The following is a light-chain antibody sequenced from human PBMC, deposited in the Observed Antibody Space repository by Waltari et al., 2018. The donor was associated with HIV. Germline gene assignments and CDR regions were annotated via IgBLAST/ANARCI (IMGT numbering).Light chain of an antibody. CDR1: SSAVGDSNF. CDR3: SSSAGSNNYV. J-gene: IGLJ1*01. Sequence: QSALTQPPSASGSPGQSVTISCTGTSSAVGDSNFVSWYQQHPGKAPKVMIYEVSKRPSGVPGRFSGSKSGNTASLTVSGLQAEDEADYYCSSSAGSNNYVFGTGTKVTVL. V-gene: IGLV2-8*01. CDR2: EVS.